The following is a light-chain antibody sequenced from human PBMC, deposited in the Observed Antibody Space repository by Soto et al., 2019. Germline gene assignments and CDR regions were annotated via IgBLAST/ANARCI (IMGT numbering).Light chain of an antibody. Sequence: QSVLTQPPSASETPGQRVTISCSGSSSNIGSNTVNWYRQLPGTAPNLVIYNTYRRPSGVPDRFSGSKSGTSASLAISGLQSEDEADYYCAAWDDSLNAWVFGGGTKLTVL. CDR3: AAWDDSLNAWV. J-gene: IGLJ3*02. CDR2: NTY. CDR1: SSNIGSNT. V-gene: IGLV1-44*01.